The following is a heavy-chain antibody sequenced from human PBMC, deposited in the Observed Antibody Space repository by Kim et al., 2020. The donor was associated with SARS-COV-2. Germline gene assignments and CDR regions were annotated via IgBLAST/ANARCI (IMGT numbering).Heavy chain of an antibody. J-gene: IGHJ6*02. D-gene: IGHD6-13*01. V-gene: IGHV6-1*01. CDR3: ARDAGYSSSWLTYYYYYGMDV. Sequence: SQTLSLTCAISGDSVSSNSAAWNWIRQSPSRGLEWLGRTYYRSKWYNDYAVSVKSRITINPDTSKNQFSLQLNSVTPEDTAVYYCARDAGYSSSWLTYYYYYGMDVWGQGTTVTVSS. CDR1: GDSVSSNSAA. CDR2: TYYRSKWYN.